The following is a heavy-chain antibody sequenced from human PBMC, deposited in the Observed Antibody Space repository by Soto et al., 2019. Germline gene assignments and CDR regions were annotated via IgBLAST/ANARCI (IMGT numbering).Heavy chain of an antibody. J-gene: IGHJ6*02. CDR1: GFTFSSYA. CDR2: ISGSGGST. V-gene: IGHV3-23*01. Sequence: GGSLRLSCAASGFTFSSYAMSWVRQAPGKGLEWVSAISGSGGSTYYADSVKGRFTISRDNSKNTLYLQMNGLRAEDTAVYYCAKDFDYGGSSGYYYYGMDVWGQGTTVTVSS. D-gene: IGHD4-17*01. CDR3: AKDFDYGGSSGYYYYGMDV.